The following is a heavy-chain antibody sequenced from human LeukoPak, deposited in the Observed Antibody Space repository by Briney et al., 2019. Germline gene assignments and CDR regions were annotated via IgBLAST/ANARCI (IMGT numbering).Heavy chain of an antibody. J-gene: IGHJ3*02. V-gene: IGHV6-1*01. CDR2: TSYRSKWYN. CDR1: GDSVSSNSAA. CDR3: ARDPAGDLAFDI. Sequence: SQTHSLTCAISGDSVSSNSAAWNWIRQSPSGGLEWLGRTSYRSKWYNDFALSVKSRITINPDTSKNQFSLQLNSVTPEDTAVYYCARDPAGDLAFDIWGQGTMVTVSS.